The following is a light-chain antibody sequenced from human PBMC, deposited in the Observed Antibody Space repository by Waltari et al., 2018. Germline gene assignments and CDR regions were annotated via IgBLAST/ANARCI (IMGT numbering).Light chain of an antibody. V-gene: IGLV2-8*01. CDR3: ASRGASKV. J-gene: IGLJ2*01. CDR2: VVR. CDR1: SSDVGAYKY. Sequence: QSALTQPPSASGSPGQSVTISCTGTSSDVGAYKYVSWYQQPPGKAPKLLSYVVRKRASGVPDRFSGSKAGNTASLSVSGLQAEDEADYYCASRGASKVFGGGTKLTVL.